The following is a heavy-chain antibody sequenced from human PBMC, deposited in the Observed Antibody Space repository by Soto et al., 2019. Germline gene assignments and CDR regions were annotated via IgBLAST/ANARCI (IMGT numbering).Heavy chain of an antibody. CDR2: IYYSGST. CDR1: GGSISSGVYY. CDR3: ARVAVYYDSSDY. J-gene: IGHJ4*02. V-gene: IGHV4-31*03. Sequence: SETLSLTCTVSGGSISSGVYYWSWIRQHPGKGLEWIGYIYYSGSTYYNPSLKSRVTISVDTSKNQFSLKLSSVTAADTAVYYCARVAVYYDSSDYWGRGTLVTSPQ. D-gene: IGHD3-22*01.